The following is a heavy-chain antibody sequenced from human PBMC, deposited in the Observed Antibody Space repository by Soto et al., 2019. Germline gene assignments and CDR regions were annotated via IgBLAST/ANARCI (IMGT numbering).Heavy chain of an antibody. J-gene: IGHJ4*02. Sequence: EVQLLESGGGLVQPGGSLRLSCAASGFTFSSYAMSWVRQAPGKGLEWVSTISNNGASSYYADSLKGRFSISRDNSKNTLDLRLNSLTDEDTAVYYCARERKWSSWYRGGDYWGQGTLVTVSS. CDR3: ARERKWSSWYRGGDY. D-gene: IGHD6-19*01. CDR1: GFTFSSYA. V-gene: IGHV3-23*01. CDR2: ISNNGASS.